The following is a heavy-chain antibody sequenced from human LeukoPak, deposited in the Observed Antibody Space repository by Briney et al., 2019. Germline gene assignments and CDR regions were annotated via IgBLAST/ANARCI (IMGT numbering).Heavy chain of an antibody. CDR1: GGSVSSGSYY. J-gene: IGHJ3*02. CDR3: ARIDTYYYDSSGYYTENAFDI. D-gene: IGHD3-22*01. Sequence: PSETLSLTCTVSGGSVSSGSYYWSWIQQPPGKGLEWIGYIYYSGSTNYNPSLKSRVTISVDTSKNQFSLKLSSVTAADTAVYYCARIDTYYYDSSGYYTENAFDIWGQGTMVTVSS. V-gene: IGHV4-61*01. CDR2: IYYSGST.